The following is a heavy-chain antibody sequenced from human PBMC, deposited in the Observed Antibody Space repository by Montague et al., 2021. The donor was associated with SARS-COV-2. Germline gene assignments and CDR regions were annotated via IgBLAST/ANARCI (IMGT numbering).Heavy chain of an antibody. J-gene: IGHJ6*02. CDR3: ARMVTIFSLGGYYYYDGMDV. CDR2: IDWDDDK. Sequence: PALVKPTQTLTLTCTFSGFSLSTSGMCVSWIRQPPGKALEWLALIDWDDDKYYSTSLKTRLTISKDTSKNQVVLTMTNMDPVDTATYYCARMVTIFSLGGYYYYDGMDVGGQGTTVTVSS. CDR1: GFSLSTSGMC. D-gene: IGHD3-9*01. V-gene: IGHV2-70*01.